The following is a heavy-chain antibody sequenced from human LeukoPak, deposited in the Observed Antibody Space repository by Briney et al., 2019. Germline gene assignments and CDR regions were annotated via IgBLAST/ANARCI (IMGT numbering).Heavy chain of an antibody. CDR2: IRSKTDGGTT. D-gene: IGHD3-22*01. Sequence: GGSLRLSCAASGLTFKDAWMSWVRQAPGKGLEWVGHIRSKTDGGTTDYAAPVKDRFTISRDDSKNTQYLQMNSLKTEDTAVYYCTTYYYDSTSDFGYWGQGTLVTVSS. CDR3: TTYYYDSTSDFGY. V-gene: IGHV3-15*01. J-gene: IGHJ4*02. CDR1: GLTFKDAW.